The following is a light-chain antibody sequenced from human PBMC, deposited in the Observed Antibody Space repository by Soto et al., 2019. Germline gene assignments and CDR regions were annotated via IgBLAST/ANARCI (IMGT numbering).Light chain of an antibody. CDR1: QTVGSY. J-gene: IGKJ1*01. CDR2: DTS. Sequence: EIVLTQSPATLSLSPGERATLSCRASQTVGSYLAWFRQTPGQTPRLLIYDTSIRATGVPARFSGSGSGTDFTLTISSLEAEDFAIYYCQQRSDWPPTFGQGTKVDI. CDR3: QQRSDWPPT. V-gene: IGKV3-11*01.